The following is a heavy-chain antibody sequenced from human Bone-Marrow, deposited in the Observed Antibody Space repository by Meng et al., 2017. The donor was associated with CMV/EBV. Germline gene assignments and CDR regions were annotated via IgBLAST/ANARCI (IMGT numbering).Heavy chain of an antibody. Sequence: SVAAPVLSVPTNDMRGVCQDPGKGLEWVSVIGSGGNEYNEDSVKGRFTISRDNSKKTVYLQMNSLGAEDTAVYYCAAKMHGDYAFEYWGQGSLVTVSS. V-gene: IGHV3-23*01. CDR3: AAKMHGDYAFEY. D-gene: IGHD4-17*01. CDR2: IGSGGNE. CDR1: VLSVPTND. J-gene: IGHJ4*02.